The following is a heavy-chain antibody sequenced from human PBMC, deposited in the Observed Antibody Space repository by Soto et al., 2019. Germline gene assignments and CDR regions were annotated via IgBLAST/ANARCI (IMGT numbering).Heavy chain of an antibody. CDR1: GYTFTDYN. Sequence: ASVKVSCKASGYTFTDYNMHWVRQAPGQGPEWMGWINPNSGGTNYAQKFEGWVTMTRDTSITTAYMALSRLSCDVTGRYYCARDMPRIAAAGTGRYYYGMYGWGQGTTVTVSS. J-gene: IGHJ6*02. V-gene: IGHV1-2*04. D-gene: IGHD6-13*01. CDR2: INPNSGGT. CDR3: ARDMPRIAAAGTGRYYYGMYG.